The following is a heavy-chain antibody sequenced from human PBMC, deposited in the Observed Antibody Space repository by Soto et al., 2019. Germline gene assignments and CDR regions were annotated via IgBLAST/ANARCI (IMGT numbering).Heavy chain of an antibody. CDR2: IWHDGSNN. Sequence: QVQLVESGGGVVQPGRSLRLSCAASGFTFSTYSMHWVRQAPGKGPEWVSLIWHDGSNNYYADSVKGRFTISRDNSKNTLYLQMHSLRAEDTAVYYSARDRVVIHPSYYFDYWGQGTLVTVSS. D-gene: IGHD2-21*01. CDR3: ARDRVVIHPSYYFDY. J-gene: IGHJ4*02. V-gene: IGHV3-33*01. CDR1: GFTFSTYS.